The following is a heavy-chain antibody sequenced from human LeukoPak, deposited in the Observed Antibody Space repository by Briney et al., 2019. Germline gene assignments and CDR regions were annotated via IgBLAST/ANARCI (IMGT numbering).Heavy chain of an antibody. D-gene: IGHD6-13*01. CDR3: AMTPAAAGTNWFDP. CDR1: GYTFTSYA. Sequence: WASVKVSCKASGYTFTSYAMHWVRQAPGQRLEWMGWINAGNGNTKYSQKFQGRVTITRDTSASTAYMELSSLRSEDTAVYYCAMTPAAAGTNWFDPWGQGTLVTVSS. J-gene: IGHJ5*02. V-gene: IGHV1-3*01. CDR2: INAGNGNT.